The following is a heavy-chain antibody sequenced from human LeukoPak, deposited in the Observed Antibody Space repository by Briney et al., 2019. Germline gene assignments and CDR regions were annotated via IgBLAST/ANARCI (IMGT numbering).Heavy chain of an antibody. V-gene: IGHV4-34*01. Sequence: SETLSLTCAVYGGSFSGYYWSWIRQPPGKGLEWIGEINHSGSTNYNPSLKSRVTISVDTSKNQFSLKLSSVTAADTAVYYCAATRRRDGYNFCFDYWGRGTLVTVSS. CDR3: AATRRRDGYNFCFDY. D-gene: IGHD5-24*01. CDR1: GGSFSGYY. J-gene: IGHJ4*02. CDR2: INHSGST.